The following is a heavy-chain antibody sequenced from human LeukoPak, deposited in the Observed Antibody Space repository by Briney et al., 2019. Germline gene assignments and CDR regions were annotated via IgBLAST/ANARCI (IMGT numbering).Heavy chain of an antibody. CDR3: ARQLADYYDHSGYYRDY. CDR2: IYSSGST. D-gene: IGHD3-22*01. V-gene: IGHV4-59*08. CDR1: GGSISSYY. J-gene: IGHJ4*02. Sequence: SETLSLTCTVSGGSISSYYWSWIRQPPGKGLEWIGYIYSSGSTNYNPSLKSRVTISVDTSKNQFSLKLSSVTAADTAVYYCARQLADYYDHSGYYRDYWGQGTLVTVSS.